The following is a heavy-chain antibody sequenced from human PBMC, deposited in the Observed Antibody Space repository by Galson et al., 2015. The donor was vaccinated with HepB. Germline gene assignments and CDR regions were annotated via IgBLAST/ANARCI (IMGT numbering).Heavy chain of an antibody. CDR3: ATGPRDFWSGNLDY. J-gene: IGHJ4*02. CDR1: GYTLTELS. CDR2: FDPEDGET. Sequence: SVKVSCKVSGYTLTELSMHWVRQAPGKGLEWMGGFDPEDGETIYAQKFQGRVTMTEDTSTDTAYMELSSLRSEDTAVYYCATGPRDFWSGNLDYWGQGTLVTVSS. V-gene: IGHV1-24*01. D-gene: IGHD3-3*01.